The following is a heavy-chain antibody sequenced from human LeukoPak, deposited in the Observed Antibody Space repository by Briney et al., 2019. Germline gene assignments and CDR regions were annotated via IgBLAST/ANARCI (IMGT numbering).Heavy chain of an antibody. Sequence: PGGSLRLSCTTSGFTFESYGMHWVRQAPGKGLEWVAVMSYDGDDIYYADAVKGRISISRDNSKNTLYLQMNSLRAEDTAVYSCARDWGVKWLNWYFDLWGRGTLVTVSS. CDR1: GFTFESYG. D-gene: IGHD5-12*01. J-gene: IGHJ2*01. CDR3: ARDWGVKWLNWYFDL. CDR2: MSYDGDDI. V-gene: IGHV3-33*01.